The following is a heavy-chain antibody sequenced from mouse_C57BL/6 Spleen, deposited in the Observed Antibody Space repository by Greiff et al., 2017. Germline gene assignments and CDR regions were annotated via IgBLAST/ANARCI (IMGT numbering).Heavy chain of an antibody. J-gene: IGHJ2*01. V-gene: IGHV1-80*01. Sequence: VQLQQSGAELVKPGASVKISCKASGYAFSSSWMNWVKQRPGKGLEWIGQIYPGDGDTNYNGKFKGKATLTADKSSSTAYMQLSSLTSEDSAVYFGAREGAVVANFDYWGQGTTLTVSS. D-gene: IGHD1-1*01. CDR3: AREGAVVANFDY. CDR2: IYPGDGDT. CDR1: GYAFSSSW.